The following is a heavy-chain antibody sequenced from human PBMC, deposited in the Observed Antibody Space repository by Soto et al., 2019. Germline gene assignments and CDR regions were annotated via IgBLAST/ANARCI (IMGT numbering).Heavy chain of an antibody. Sequence: QVQLVESGGGVVQPGRSLRLSCAASGFTFSSYAMHWVRQAPGKGLEWVAVISYDGSNKYYADSVKGRFTISRDNSKNTLYLQMNSLRAEDTAVYYCARDSSGRWLQSPGDYWGQGTLVTVSS. J-gene: IGHJ4*02. D-gene: IGHD3-10*01. CDR3: ARDSSGRWLQSPGDY. CDR2: ISYDGSNK. V-gene: IGHV3-30-3*01. CDR1: GFTFSSYA.